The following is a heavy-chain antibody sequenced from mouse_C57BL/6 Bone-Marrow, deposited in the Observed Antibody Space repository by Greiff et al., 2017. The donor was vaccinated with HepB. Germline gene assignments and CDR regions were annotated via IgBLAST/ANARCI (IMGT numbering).Heavy chain of an antibody. CDR2: IHPSDSDT. CDR1: GYTFTSYW. D-gene: IGHD2-5*01. J-gene: IGHJ4*01. CDR3: AIYSNPYYYAMDY. V-gene: IGHV1-74*01. Sequence: QVQLKQPGAELVKPGASVKVSCKASGYTFTSYWMHWVKQRPGQGLEWIGRIHPSDSDTNYNQKFKGKATLTVDKSSSTAYMQLSSLTSEDSAVYYCAIYSNPYYYAMDYWGQGTSVTVSS.